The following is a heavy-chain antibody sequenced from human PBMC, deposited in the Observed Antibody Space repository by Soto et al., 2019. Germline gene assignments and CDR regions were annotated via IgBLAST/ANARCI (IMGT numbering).Heavy chain of an antibody. D-gene: IGHD2-21*02. CDR2: IGTTISYI. J-gene: IGHJ6*02. Sequence: EVQLVESGGGLVKPGGSLRLYCAASGFTFGTDTMNWVRQAPGKGLEWGSSIGTTISYIYYADSVRGRFTISRDNARDSLYLQRSSLRAEDTAVYYCARVMCGDCSTYYYYSMDVWGQGTTVTVSS. CDR1: GFTFGTDT. CDR3: ARVMCGDCSTYYYYSMDV. V-gene: IGHV3-21*01.